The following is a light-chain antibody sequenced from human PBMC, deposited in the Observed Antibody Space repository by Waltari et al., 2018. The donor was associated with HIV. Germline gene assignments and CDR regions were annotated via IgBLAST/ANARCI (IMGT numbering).Light chain of an antibody. CDR2: DAS. Sequence: VMTQSPVTMSVSPGEGTTFACRASQTVGSNLAWYQQRPGKAPTLLIYDASTRATGFPARFSGTGSGTEFTLSISSLQSEDFATYYCQQYNEGPPTFGQGTKVEIK. V-gene: IGKV3-15*01. J-gene: IGKJ1*01. CDR3: QQYNEGPPT. CDR1: QTVGSN.